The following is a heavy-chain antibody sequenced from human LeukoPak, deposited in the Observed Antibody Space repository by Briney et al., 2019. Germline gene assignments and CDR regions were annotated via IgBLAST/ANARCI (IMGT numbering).Heavy chain of an antibody. CDR1: GGSIRSSSYY. V-gene: IGHV4-61*01. J-gene: IGHJ3*02. D-gene: IGHD1-1*01. CDR3: ARDWNPLQGHDAFDI. Sequence: SETLSLTSTVSGGSIRSSSYYWDWIRQPPGKGLERIGYIDYSGSTNYNPSLKSRVTISVDTSKNQFSLKLSSVTAADTAVYYCARDWNPLQGHDAFDIWGQGTMVTVSS. CDR2: IDYSGST.